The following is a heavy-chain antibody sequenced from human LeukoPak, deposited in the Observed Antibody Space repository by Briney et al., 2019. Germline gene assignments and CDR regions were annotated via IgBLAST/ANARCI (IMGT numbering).Heavy chain of an antibody. D-gene: IGHD2-2*01. CDR2: ISGSGGST. CDR1: GFTFNIYV. Sequence: GGSRRLSCAASGFTFNIYVMTWVRQAPGKGLEWVSGISGSGGSTYYADSVKGRFTISRDNSKNTVYLQMNSLRAEDTAIYYCAKVRSTSCKYCFEYWGQGTLVTVSS. J-gene: IGHJ4*02. CDR3: AKVRSTSCKYCFEY. V-gene: IGHV3-23*01.